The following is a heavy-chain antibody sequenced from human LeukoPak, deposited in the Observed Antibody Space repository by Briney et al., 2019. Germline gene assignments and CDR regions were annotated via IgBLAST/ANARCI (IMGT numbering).Heavy chain of an antibody. Sequence: PGGSLRLSCAASGGTFSSYAISWVRQAPGQGLEWMGGIIPIFGTANYAQKFQGRVTITADESTSTAYMELSSLRSEDTAVYYCATGPLAVAGTEPLKYWGQGTLVTVSS. V-gene: IGHV1-69*01. D-gene: IGHD6-19*01. CDR1: GGTFSSYA. J-gene: IGHJ4*02. CDR2: IIPIFGTA. CDR3: ATGPLAVAGTEPLKY.